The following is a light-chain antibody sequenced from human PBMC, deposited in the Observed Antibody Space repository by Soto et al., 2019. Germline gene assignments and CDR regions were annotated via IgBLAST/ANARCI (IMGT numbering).Light chain of an antibody. CDR1: QSISTY. J-gene: IGKJ1*01. Sequence: DIQMTQSPSSLSASVGGRVTISCRASQSISTYLNWYQQKPGTAPKLLIYRASSVKSGVPPRFSGSGSGRDFTLTISSLRPEDIATYFCQHSYSSPPWTFGQGTKVEVK. CDR3: QHSYSSPPWT. CDR2: RAS. V-gene: IGKV1-39*01.